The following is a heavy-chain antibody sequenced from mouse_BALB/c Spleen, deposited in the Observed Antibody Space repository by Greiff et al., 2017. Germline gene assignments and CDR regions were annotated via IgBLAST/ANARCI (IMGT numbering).Heavy chain of an antibody. D-gene: IGHD2-4*01. V-gene: IGHV5-4*02. CDR1: GFTFSDYY. CDR3: ARDVIYYDYDGGFAY. J-gene: IGHJ3*01. Sequence: DVHLVESGGGLVKPGGSLKLSCAASGFTFSDYYMYWVRQTPEKRLEWVATISDGGSYTYYPDSVKGRFTISRDNAKNNLYLQMSSLKSEDTAMYYCARDVIYYDYDGGFAYWGQGTLVTVSA. CDR2: ISDGGSYT.